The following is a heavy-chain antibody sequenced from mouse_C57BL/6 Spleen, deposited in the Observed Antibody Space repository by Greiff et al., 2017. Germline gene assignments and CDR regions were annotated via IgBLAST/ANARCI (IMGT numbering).Heavy chain of an antibody. Sequence: VKDRFTISRDDSESMLYLQMNNLKTEDTAMYYCERQYYGSSLYYFDYWGQGTTLTVSS. J-gene: IGHJ2*01. D-gene: IGHD1-1*01. CDR3: ERQYYGSSLYYFDY. V-gene: IGHV10-1*01.